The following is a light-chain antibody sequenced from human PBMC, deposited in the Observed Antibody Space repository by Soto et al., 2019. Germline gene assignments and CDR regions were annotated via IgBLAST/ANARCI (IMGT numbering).Light chain of an antibody. CDR2: GNS. Sequence: QSVLTQPPSVSGAPGPRVTISCTGRSSNIGAGYDVHWYQQLPGTAPKLLIYGNSNRPSGVPDRFSGSKSGTSASLAITGLQAEDEADYYCQSYDSSLSGWGFGGGTKRTVL. CDR1: SSNIGAGYD. V-gene: IGLV1-40*01. CDR3: QSYDSSLSGWG. J-gene: IGLJ3*02.